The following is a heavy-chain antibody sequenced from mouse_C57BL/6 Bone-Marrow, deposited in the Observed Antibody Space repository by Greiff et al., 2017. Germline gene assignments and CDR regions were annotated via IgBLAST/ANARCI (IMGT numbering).Heavy chain of an antibody. Sequence: VQLQQPGAELVKPGASVKMSCKASGYTFTSYWVTWVKQRPGQGLEWIGDIYPGSGSTNYNEKFKSKATLTVDTSSSTAYMQLSSLTSEDSAVYYCARDEGFYAMDYWGQGTSVTVSS. CDR3: ARDEGFYAMDY. J-gene: IGHJ4*01. CDR1: GYTFTSYW. V-gene: IGHV1-55*01. CDR2: IYPGSGST.